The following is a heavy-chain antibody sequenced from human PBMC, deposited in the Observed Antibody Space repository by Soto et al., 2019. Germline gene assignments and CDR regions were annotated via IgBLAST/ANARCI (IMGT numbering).Heavy chain of an antibody. V-gene: IGHV1-18*01. CDR2: ISAYNGNT. D-gene: IGHD6-13*01. CDR1: GYTFTSYG. CDR3: ARSVGQLVQNYFDY. J-gene: IGHJ4*02. Sequence: ASVKVSCKASGYTFTSYGINWVRQAPGQGLEWMGWISAYNGNTNYAQKLQGRVTMTTDTSTSTAYMELRSLRSDDTAVYYCARSVGQLVQNYFDYWGQGTLVTVSS.